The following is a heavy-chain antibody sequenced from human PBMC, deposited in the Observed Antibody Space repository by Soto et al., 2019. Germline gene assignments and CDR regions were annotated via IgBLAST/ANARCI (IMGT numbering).Heavy chain of an antibody. CDR2: IIPIFGTA. CDR1: GYTFTSYG. CDR3: ARSSGWSGYYYYGMDV. J-gene: IGHJ6*02. V-gene: IGHV1-69*06. D-gene: IGHD3-3*01. Sequence: SVKVSCKASGYTFTSYGISWVRQAPGQGLEWMGGIIPIFGTANYAQKFQGRVTITADKSTSTAYMELSSLRSEDTAVYYCARSSGWSGYYYYGMDVWGQGTTVTVSS.